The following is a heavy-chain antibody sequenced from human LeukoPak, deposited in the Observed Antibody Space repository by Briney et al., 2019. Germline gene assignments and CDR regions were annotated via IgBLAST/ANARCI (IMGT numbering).Heavy chain of an antibody. CDR2: INYSGST. J-gene: IGHJ4*02. CDR1: GGSFSSTTYF. Sequence: ASETLSLTCSVSGGSFSSTTYFWSWIRQPPGKGLEWIASINYSGSTYYNPSLKSRVTISVDTSENQFSLKLSSVTAADTAVYYCARNFQYFDLPDYWGQGTLVTVSS. CDR3: ARNFQYFDLPDY. V-gene: IGHV4-39*01. D-gene: IGHD2/OR15-2a*01.